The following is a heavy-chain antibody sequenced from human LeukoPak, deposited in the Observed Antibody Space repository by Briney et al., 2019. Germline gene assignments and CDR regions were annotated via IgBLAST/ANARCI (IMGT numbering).Heavy chain of an antibody. CDR1: GFTISSYG. J-gene: IGHJ6*03. CDR3: AKGGATVPQIYMDV. CDR2: LRYDGSKR. V-gene: IGHV3-30*02. Sequence: GGSLRLSCAASGFTISSYGMHWVRQAPGKGLGCVAFLRYDGSKRYYADSVKGRFTFFRDSSKNTLYLQMNSLRPEDTAVYYCAKGGATVPQIYMDVWGKGTTVTISS. D-gene: IGHD4-17*01.